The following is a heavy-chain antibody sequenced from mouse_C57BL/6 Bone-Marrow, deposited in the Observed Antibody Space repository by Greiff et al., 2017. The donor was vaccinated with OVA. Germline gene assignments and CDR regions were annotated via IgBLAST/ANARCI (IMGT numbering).Heavy chain of an antibody. CDR3: ARGNYNYYAMDY. J-gene: IGHJ4*01. CDR2: IYPRSGNT. V-gene: IGHV1-81*01. CDR1: GYTFTSYG. Sequence: VQLQESGAELARPGASVKLSCKASGYTFTSYGISWVKQRTGQGLEWIGEIYPRSGNTYYNEKFKGKATLTADKSSSTAYMELRSLTSEDSAVYFCARGNYNYYAMDYWGQGTSVTVSS. D-gene: IGHD2-1*01.